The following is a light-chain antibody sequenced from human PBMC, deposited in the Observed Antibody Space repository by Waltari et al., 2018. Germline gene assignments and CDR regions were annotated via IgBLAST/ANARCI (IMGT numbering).Light chain of an antibody. CDR1: QSISSW. J-gene: IGKJ2*01. V-gene: IGKV1-5*03. CDR3: QQYKTYPHT. CDR2: GPS. Sequence: DIQMTQSPSTLSASVGDRVTITCRASQSISSWLAWYQQKPGKAPKLLIYGPSNLQIGVPSRFSGSGAGTEFNLTISSLQPDDFAVYYCQQYKTYPHTFGQGTRLEIK.